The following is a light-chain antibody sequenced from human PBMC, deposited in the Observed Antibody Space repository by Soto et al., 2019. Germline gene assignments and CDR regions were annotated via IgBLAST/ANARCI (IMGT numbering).Light chain of an antibody. J-gene: IGLJ3*02. Sequence: QSVLTQPASVSGSPGQSITISCTGTSSDVGSYNLVSWYQQHPGKAPKLMIYEGSKRPSGVSNRFSGSKSGNTASLTISGLQAEDEADYCCCSYAGSSTFWVFGGGTKLTVL. CDR2: EGS. CDR3: CSYAGSSTFWV. V-gene: IGLV2-23*01. CDR1: SSDVGSYNL.